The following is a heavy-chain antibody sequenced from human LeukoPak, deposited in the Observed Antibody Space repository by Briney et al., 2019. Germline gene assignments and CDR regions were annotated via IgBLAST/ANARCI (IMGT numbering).Heavy chain of an antibody. J-gene: IGHJ4*02. CDR3: ARDQYYYDSSGYFDY. CDR2: IWYDGSNK. CDR1: GFTFSSYG. V-gene: IGHV3-33*01. D-gene: IGHD3-22*01. Sequence: GRSLRLSCAASGFTFSSYGMHWVRQAPGKGLEWVAVIWYDGSNKYYADPVKGRFTISRDNSKNTLYLQMNSLRAEDTAVYYCARDQYYYDSSGYFDYWGQGTLVTVSS.